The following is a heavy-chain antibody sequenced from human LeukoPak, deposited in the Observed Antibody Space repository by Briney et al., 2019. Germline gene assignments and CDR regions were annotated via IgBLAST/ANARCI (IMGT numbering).Heavy chain of an antibody. CDR2: IYSGGST. CDR3: TRDAPLLPKSFDY. V-gene: IGHV3-66*01. J-gene: IGHJ4*02. CDR1: GFTVSSNY. Sequence: QSGGSLRLSCAASGFTVSSNYMSWVRQAPGKGLEWVSVIYSGGSTYSADSVKGRFTISRDNSKNTLYLQMNSLRAEDTAVYYCTRDAPLLPKSFDYWGQGTLVTVSS. D-gene: IGHD3-22*01.